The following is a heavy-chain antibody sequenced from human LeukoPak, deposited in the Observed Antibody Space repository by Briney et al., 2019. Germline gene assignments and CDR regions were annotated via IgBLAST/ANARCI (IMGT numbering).Heavy chain of an antibody. CDR3: ARDYCNNPTCHTREFDY. CDR2: ISGCNGNT. Sequence: GASVKVSCKASGYTFTSYGISWVRQAPGQGLEWMGWISGCNGNTIYAQKLQGRVSMTTDTSTSTAYMDLRSLRSDDTAVYYCARDYCNNPTCHTREFDYWGQGTLVTVSS. D-gene: IGHD2/OR15-2a*01. J-gene: IGHJ4*02. V-gene: IGHV1-18*01. CDR1: GYTFTSYG.